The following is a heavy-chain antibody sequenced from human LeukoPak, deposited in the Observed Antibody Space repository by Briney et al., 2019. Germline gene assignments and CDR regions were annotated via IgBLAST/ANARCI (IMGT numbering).Heavy chain of an antibody. CDR3: AKQESSWFNP. D-gene: IGHD2-2*01. CDR2: ISGGST. Sequence: PPGGSLRLSCAASGFTLNNYAMSWVRQGPGMGLEWVSSISGGSTYYADSVKGRFTISRDNSKNTLYLQMTSLRAEDTAVYYCAKQESSWFNPWGQGTLVTVSS. V-gene: IGHV3-23*01. CDR1: GFTLNNYA. J-gene: IGHJ5*02.